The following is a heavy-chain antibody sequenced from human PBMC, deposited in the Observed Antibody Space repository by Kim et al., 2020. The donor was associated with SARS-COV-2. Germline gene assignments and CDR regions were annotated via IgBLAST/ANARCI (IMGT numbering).Heavy chain of an antibody. CDR3: TTAYSSGXXPTXXXHYXGXXX. Sequence: GGSLRLSCAASGFTFSNAWMSWVRQAPGKGLEWVGRIKSKTDGGTTDYATPVKGRFTISRDDSKNTLYLQMNSLKTEDTAVYYCTTAYSSGXXPTXXXHYXGXXXWGQGXXXTXSS. J-gene: IGHJ6*02. V-gene: IGHV3-15*01. CDR1: GFTFSNAW. D-gene: IGHD6-19*01. CDR2: IKSKTDGGTT.